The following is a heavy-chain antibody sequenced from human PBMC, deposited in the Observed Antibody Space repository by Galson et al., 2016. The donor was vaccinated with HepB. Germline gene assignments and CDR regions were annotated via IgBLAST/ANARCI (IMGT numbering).Heavy chain of an antibody. CDR3: AKGELQPPGSPYNDYYYMDV. CDR2: IKGDGSGK. J-gene: IGHJ6*03. D-gene: IGHD1-26*01. Sequence: SLRLSCAASGFSFSNYWMSWVRQAPGKGPEWVANIKGDGSGKYYVDSVKGRFTISRDNAEKTLYLHMNSLRVEDTALYYCAKGELQPPGSPYNDYYYMDVWGTGTTVTVSS. V-gene: IGHV3-7*03. CDR1: GFSFSNYW.